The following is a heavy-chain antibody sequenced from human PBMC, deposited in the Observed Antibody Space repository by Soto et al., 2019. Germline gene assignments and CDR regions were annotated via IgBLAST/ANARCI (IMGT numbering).Heavy chain of an antibody. J-gene: IGHJ3*02. CDR1: GGSISSYY. V-gene: IGHV4-59*01. CDR3: ARVDCSSTSCDDAFDI. D-gene: IGHD2-2*01. Sequence: SETLSLTCTVSGGSISSYYWSWIRQPPGKGLEWIGYIYYSGSTNYNPSLKSRVTISVDTSKNQFSLKLSSVTAADTAVYYCARVDCSSTSCDDAFDIWGQGTMVTVSS. CDR2: IYYSGST.